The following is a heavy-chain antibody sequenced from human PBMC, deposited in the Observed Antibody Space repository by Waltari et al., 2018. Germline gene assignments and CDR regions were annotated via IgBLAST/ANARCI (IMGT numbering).Heavy chain of an antibody. CDR1: GFTFRYCY. V-gene: IGHV3-72*01. CDR3: LARDYGRLVGIDY. Sequence: EVQLVASGGGLVQPGGSLRLSCLASGFTFRYCYMDWVRQAPGKGLEWVGRTRNKANSYITEYGASVKDRFTISRDDSKNSFYLQMNSLKTEDTAVYYCLARDYGRLVGIDYWGQGTLVTVSS. J-gene: IGHJ4*02. D-gene: IGHD4-17*01. CDR2: TRNKANSYIT.